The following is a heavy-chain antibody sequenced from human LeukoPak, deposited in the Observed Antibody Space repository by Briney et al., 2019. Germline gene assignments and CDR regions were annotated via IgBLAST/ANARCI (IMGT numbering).Heavy chain of an antibody. CDR3: ATVGGRTYYYDSSGYYGFDY. Sequence: ASVKVSCKVSGYTLTELSMHWVRQAPGKGLEWMGGFDPEYGETIYAQKFQGRVTMTEDTSTDTAYMELSSLRSEDTAVYYCATVGGRTYYYDSSGYYGFDYWGQGTLVTVSS. V-gene: IGHV1-24*01. CDR1: GYTLTELS. D-gene: IGHD3-22*01. CDR2: FDPEYGET. J-gene: IGHJ4*02.